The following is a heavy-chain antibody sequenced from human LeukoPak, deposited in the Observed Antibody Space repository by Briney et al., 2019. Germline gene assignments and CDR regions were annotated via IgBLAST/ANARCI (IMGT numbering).Heavy chain of an antibody. CDR1: GGSISSYY. Sequence: SETLSLTCTVSGGSISSYYWSWIRQPPGKGLEWIGYIYYSGTTNYNPSLKSRVTISVDTPKNQFSLKLSSVTAADTAVYYCARGRGRIAAAGVFDYWGQGTLVTVSS. CDR2: IYYSGTT. V-gene: IGHV4-59*12. CDR3: ARGRGRIAAAGVFDY. D-gene: IGHD6-13*01. J-gene: IGHJ4*02.